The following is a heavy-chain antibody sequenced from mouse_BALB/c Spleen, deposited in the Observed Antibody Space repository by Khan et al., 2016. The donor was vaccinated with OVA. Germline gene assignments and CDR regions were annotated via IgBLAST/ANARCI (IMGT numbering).Heavy chain of an antibody. CDR1: GFSLTSYG. V-gene: IGHV2-9*02. CDR3: ARLEDI. Sequence: QVQLKESGPGLVAPSQSLSITCTVSGFSLTSYGVHWVRQPPGKGLEWLGVIWAGGSTNYNSALMSRLSISKDNSKSQVFLKMNRLQTEDTAMYYCARLEDIRGQGTTLTVSS. J-gene: IGHJ2*01. D-gene: IGHD1-3*01. CDR2: IWAGGST.